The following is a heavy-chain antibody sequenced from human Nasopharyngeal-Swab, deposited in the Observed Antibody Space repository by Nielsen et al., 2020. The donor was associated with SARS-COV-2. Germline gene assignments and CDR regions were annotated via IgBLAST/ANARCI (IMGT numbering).Heavy chain of an antibody. D-gene: IGHD3-3*01. CDR3: ARDGLDYDFWSAYFMGV. V-gene: IGHV3-69-1*01. J-gene: IGHJ6*02. Sequence: WIRQPPGKGLEWVPSISSSSYIYYADSVKGRFTISRDNAKNSLYLQMNSLRAEDTAVYYCARDGLDYDFWSAYFMGVWGQGTTVTVSS. CDR2: ISSSSYI.